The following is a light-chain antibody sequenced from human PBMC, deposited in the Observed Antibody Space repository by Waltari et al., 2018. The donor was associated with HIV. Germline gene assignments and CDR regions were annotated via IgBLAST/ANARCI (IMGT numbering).Light chain of an antibody. J-gene: IGLJ2*01. CDR2: SSN. Sequence: TVVTQEPSLTVAPGGTITLPCSSVTGPVSSGHYANWFQQKPGKPPRPLFYSSNRRHSATPARFSASLVGDRAALTPSNVWPDDQAVYFCMLFFRSSYLFGGGTKVTVL. CDR3: MLFFRSSYL. V-gene: IGLV7-43*01. CDR1: TGPVSSGHY.